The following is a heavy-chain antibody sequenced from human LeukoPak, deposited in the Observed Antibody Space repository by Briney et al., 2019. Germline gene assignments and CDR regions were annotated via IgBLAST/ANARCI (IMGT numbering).Heavy chain of an antibody. Sequence: SVKVSCKASGGTFSSYAISWVRQAPGQGLEWMGRIIPILGIANYAQKFQGRVMITADKSTSTAYMELSSLRSEDTAVYYCASHDYYDSSGSERDAFDIWGQGTMVTVSS. CDR1: GGTFSSYA. CDR2: IIPILGIA. V-gene: IGHV1-69*04. J-gene: IGHJ3*02. D-gene: IGHD3-22*01. CDR3: ASHDYYDSSGSERDAFDI.